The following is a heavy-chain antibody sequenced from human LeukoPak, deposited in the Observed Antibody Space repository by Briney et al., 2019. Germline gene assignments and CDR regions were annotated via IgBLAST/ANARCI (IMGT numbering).Heavy chain of an antibody. V-gene: IGHV3-23*01. CDR3: AKVVTPMGVIVVVPAASFDY. J-gene: IGHJ4*02. Sequence: QSGGSLRLSCAASGFTFSSYAMSWVRQAPGKGLEWVSAIRGSGGSTYYADSVKGRFTISRDNSKNTLYLQMNSLRAEDTAVYYCAKVVTPMGVIVVVPAASFDYWGQGTLVTVSS. CDR2: IRGSGGST. CDR1: GFTFSSYA. D-gene: IGHD2-2*01.